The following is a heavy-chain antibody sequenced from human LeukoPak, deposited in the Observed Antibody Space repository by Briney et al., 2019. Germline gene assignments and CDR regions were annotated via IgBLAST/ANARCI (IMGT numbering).Heavy chain of an antibody. CDR1: GYTFTSYG. D-gene: IGHD4-17*01. V-gene: IGHV1-18*01. CDR3: ARVKKGYGDYDFVAFDI. J-gene: IGHJ3*02. CDR2: ISAYNGNT. Sequence: ASVKVSCKASGYTFTSYGISWVRQAPGQGLEWMGWISAYNGNTNYAQKLQGRVTMTTDTSTSTAYMELRSLRSDDTAVYYCARVKKGYGDYDFVAFDICGQGTMVTVSS.